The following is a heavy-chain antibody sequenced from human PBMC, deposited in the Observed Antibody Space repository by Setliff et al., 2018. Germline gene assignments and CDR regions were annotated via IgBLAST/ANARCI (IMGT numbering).Heavy chain of an antibody. Sequence: PGGSLRLSCAASGFTFSSYGIHWVRQAPGKGLEWVSAISGSSTYIYYADSMKGRFTISRDNAKNSLYLQMNSLRAEDTAVYYCASAGHSGSWFPFDAFHIWGQGTMVTVSS. D-gene: IGHD6-13*01. J-gene: IGHJ3*02. CDR1: GFTFSSYG. CDR3: ASAGHSGSWFPFDAFHI. CDR2: ISGSSTYI. V-gene: IGHV3-21*01.